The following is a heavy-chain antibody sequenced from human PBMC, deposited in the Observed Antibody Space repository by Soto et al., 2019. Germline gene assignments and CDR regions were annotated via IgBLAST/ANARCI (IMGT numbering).Heavy chain of an antibody. J-gene: IGHJ4*02. CDR3: ARDRGSYALDY. V-gene: IGHV1-18*01. D-gene: IGHD1-26*01. CDR1: GYTFTNYG. CDR2: ISANNGNT. Sequence: QVQLVQSGAEVKKPGASVKVSCKASGYTFTNYGISWVRQAPGQGLEWMGWISANNGNTNYEQKLQGRVTMTTDTSTRTVYMELGSLRSDDTAVYYCARDRGSYALDYWGQGTLVTVSS.